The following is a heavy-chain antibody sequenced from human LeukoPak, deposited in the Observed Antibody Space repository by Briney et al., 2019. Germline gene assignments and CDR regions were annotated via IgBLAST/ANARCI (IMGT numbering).Heavy chain of an antibody. D-gene: IGHD6-6*01. CDR1: GFTFSNAW. CDR3: TTVIEQLARSVDY. J-gene: IGHJ4*02. CDR2: IKSKTDGGTT. Sequence: GGSLRLSCAAPGFTFSNAWMSWVRQAPGKGLEWVGRIKSKTDGGTTDYAAPVKGRFTISRDDSKNTLYLQMNSLKTEDTAVYYCTTVIEQLARSVDYWGQGTLVTVSS. V-gene: IGHV3-15*01.